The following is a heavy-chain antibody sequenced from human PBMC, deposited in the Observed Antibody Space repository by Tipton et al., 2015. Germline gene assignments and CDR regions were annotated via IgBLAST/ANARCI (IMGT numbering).Heavy chain of an antibody. CDR2: IHSDGTRI. CDR1: GLTSGTYW. CDR3: ARTARSYTFDQ. J-gene: IGHJ4*02. Sequence: SLRLSCAASGLTSGTYWMDWVRQAPGKGPIWVARIHSDGTRITYADSVKGRFTISKDNGKNTMYLQMNSLRAEDTAVYYCARTARSYTFDQWGQGTLVTVSS. V-gene: IGHV3-74*01. D-gene: IGHD1-26*01.